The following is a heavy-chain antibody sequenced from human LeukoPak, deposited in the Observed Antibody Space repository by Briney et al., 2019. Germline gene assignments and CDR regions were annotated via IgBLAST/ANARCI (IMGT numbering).Heavy chain of an antibody. J-gene: IGHJ4*02. D-gene: IGHD2-15*01. CDR1: GFTFSAYT. Sequence: PGGSLRLSCGASGFTFSAYTMNWVRQAPGKGLEWVSSISSGSNYIYYADSVKGRFTISRDNAKNSLYLQMNSLRAEDTAVYYCARAEGYCGGGHCSRIDYWGQGTLVTVSS. CDR2: ISSGSNYI. V-gene: IGHV3-21*01. CDR3: ARAEGYCGGGHCSRIDY.